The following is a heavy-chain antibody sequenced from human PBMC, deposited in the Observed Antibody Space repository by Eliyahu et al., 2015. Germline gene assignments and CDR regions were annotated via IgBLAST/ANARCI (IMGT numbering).Heavy chain of an antibody. CDR3: AKAPPQYYDFWSVPHFDY. D-gene: IGHD3-3*01. J-gene: IGHJ4*02. V-gene: IGHV3-23*01. Sequence: FTISRDNSKNTLYLQMNSLRAEDTAVYYCAKAPPQYYDFWSVPHFDYWGQGTLVTVSS.